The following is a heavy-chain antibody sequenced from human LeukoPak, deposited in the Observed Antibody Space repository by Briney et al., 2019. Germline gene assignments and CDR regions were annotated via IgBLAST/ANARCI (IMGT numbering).Heavy chain of an antibody. CDR2: VYYSGST. CDR1: GGSISTYY. CDR3: AREGIGGYFEY. Sequence: SETLSLTCTVSGGSISTYYWSWIRQPPGKGLEWIGYVYYSGSTNYNPSLKGRVTISVDTSKNQFSLRLSSVTAADTAVYYCAREGIGGYFEYWGQGTLVTVSS. D-gene: IGHD3-10*01. J-gene: IGHJ4*02. V-gene: IGHV4-59*01.